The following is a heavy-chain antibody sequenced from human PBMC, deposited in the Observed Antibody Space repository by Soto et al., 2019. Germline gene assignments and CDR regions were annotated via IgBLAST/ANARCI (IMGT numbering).Heavy chain of an antibody. J-gene: IGHJ4*02. CDR1: GYSFTSYF. V-gene: IGHV1-46*01. CDR3: AREYGNYDSSGYYAY. D-gene: IGHD3-22*01. CDR2: INPSGGST. Sequence: ASVKVSCKTAGYSFTSYFIHWVRQAPGQGLEWMGIINPSGGSTNYAQKLQGRVSMTRDRSTSTVHMELSSLRSDDTAMYYCAREYGNYDSSGYYAYWGQGTLVTVSS.